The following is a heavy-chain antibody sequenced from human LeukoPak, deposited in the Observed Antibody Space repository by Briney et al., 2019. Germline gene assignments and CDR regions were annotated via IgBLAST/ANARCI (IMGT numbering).Heavy chain of an antibody. CDR2: IYHSGST. Sequence: SSETLSLTCAVSGYSISSGYYWGWIRQPPGKGLEWIGSIYHSGSTYYNPSLKSRVTISVDTSKNQFSLKLSSVTAADTAVYYCATNDYGDYHSDYWGQGTLVTVSS. V-gene: IGHV4-38-2*01. J-gene: IGHJ4*02. CDR1: GYSISSGYY. CDR3: ATNDYGDYHSDY. D-gene: IGHD4-17*01.